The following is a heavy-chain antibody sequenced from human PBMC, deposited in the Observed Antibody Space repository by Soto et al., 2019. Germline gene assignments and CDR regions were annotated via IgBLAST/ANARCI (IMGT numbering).Heavy chain of an antibody. CDR2: INSGNGKT. J-gene: IGHJ6*02. Sequence: GSVKVSCKGSGYTFQAYSMHLVRQAPGPRLGWMGWINSGNGKTKYSQKFQDKVTITSDTSAKTAYMELRSLGSEDTAVYYCAREWAEITVFGLLNPSFGMDAWGQGTTVTVSS. V-gene: IGHV1-3*01. D-gene: IGHD3-3*01. CDR1: GYTFQAYS. CDR3: AREWAEITVFGLLNPSFGMDA.